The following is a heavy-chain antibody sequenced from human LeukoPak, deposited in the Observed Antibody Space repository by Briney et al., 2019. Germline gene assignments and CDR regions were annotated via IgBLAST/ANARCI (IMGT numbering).Heavy chain of an antibody. CDR2: INHRGDT. CDR1: GGSFSTYY. V-gene: IGHV4-34*01. CDR3: ARGPTISETGYFDY. Sequence: SETLSLTCAVYGGSFSTYYWSWIRQSPGEGLEWIAEINHRGDTNYNPSVKSRVTISVDTSKNQFSLKITALTAADTAVYYCARGPTISETGYFDYWGQGTLVTVSS. J-gene: IGHJ4*03. D-gene: IGHD1-1*01.